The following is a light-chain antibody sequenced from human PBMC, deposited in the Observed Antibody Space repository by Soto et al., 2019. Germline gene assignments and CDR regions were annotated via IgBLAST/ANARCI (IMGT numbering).Light chain of an antibody. CDR1: QSISSW. CDR2: DAS. Sequence: DIQMTQSPSTLSASVGDRVTITCRATQSISSWLAWYQQKPGKVPKLLIYDASSLESGVPSRFSGSDSGTEFTLTISSLQPDDFATYYCQQYNSYSRTFGQGTKVDI. CDR3: QQYNSYSRT. V-gene: IGKV1-5*01. J-gene: IGKJ1*01.